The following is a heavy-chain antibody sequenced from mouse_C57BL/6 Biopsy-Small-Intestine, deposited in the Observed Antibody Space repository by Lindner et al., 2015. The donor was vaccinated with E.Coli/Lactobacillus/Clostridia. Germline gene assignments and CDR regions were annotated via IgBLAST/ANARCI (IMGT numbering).Heavy chain of an antibody. CDR3: ARVSSSRYGPKNNRDSPDY. V-gene: IGHV1-84*02. CDR1: GYTFSGYY. D-gene: IGHD2-10*02. CDR2: INPKSGGT. Sequence: SVKVSCKASGYTFSGYYMSWVRQAPGQGLEWMGWINPKSGGTHYAQKFQGRVTMTRDTSISSAYMELSSLTSDDTAVYYCARVSSSRYGPKNNRDSPDYWGQGTLVTVSA. J-gene: IGHJ4*01.